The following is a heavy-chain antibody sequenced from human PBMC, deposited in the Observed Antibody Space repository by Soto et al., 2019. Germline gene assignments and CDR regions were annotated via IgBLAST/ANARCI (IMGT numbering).Heavy chain of an antibody. V-gene: IGHV4-59*01. CDR2: IYYSGST. J-gene: IGHJ5*02. Sequence: SETLSLTCTVSGGSISSYYWSWIRQPPGKGLEWIGYIYYSGSTNYNPSLKSRVTISVDTSKNQFSLKLSSVTAADTAAYYCAGRKSIPKLSWFDPWGQGTLVTVS. CDR3: AGRKSIPKLSWFDP. D-gene: IGHD1-26*01. CDR1: GGSISSYY.